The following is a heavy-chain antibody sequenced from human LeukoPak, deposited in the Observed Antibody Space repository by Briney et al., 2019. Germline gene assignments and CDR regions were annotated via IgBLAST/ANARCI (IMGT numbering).Heavy chain of an antibody. CDR2: ISAYNGNT. D-gene: IGHD4-11*01. Sequence: ASVKVSCKASGYTFTSYGISWVRQAPGQGLEWMGWISAYNGNTNYAQKLQGRVTMTTDTSTSTAYMELRSLRSDAPAVYSLASRATGVDYWGQGTLVTVSS. J-gene: IGHJ4*02. CDR3: ASRATGVDY. CDR1: GYTFTSYG. V-gene: IGHV1-18*01.